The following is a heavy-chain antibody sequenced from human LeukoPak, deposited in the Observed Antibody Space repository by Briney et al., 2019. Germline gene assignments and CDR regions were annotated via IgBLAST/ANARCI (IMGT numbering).Heavy chain of an antibody. CDR3: ARDGAGTDVFDI. V-gene: IGHV3-74*01. D-gene: IGHD6-19*01. J-gene: IGHJ3*02. CDR2: ITSDGSRT. CDR1: GFTFNNYW. Sequence: GGSLRLSCVASGFTFNNYWVHWVRQAPGKGLVWISRITSDGSRTTYADSVKGRVTISRDNAKNTLYLQMKSLRAEDTAVYYCARDGAGTDVFDIWGQGTMVTVSS.